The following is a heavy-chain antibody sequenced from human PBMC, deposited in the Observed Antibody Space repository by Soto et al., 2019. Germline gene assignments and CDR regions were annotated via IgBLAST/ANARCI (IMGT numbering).Heavy chain of an antibody. V-gene: IGHV4-39*01. D-gene: IGHD3-10*01. CDR3: KRFYYYGSAIDY. CDR1: GGSISSSSYC. CDR2: IYYSGST. J-gene: IGHJ4*02. Sequence: SETLSLTCTVSGGSISSSSYCWGWIRQPPGKGLEWIGSIYYSGSTYYNPSLKSRVTISVDTSKNQFSLKLSSVTAADTAVYYCKRFYYYGSAIDYWGQGTLVTVS.